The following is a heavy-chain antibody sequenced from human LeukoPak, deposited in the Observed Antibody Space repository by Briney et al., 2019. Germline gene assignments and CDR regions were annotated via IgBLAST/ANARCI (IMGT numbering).Heavy chain of an antibody. D-gene: IGHD2-2*01. CDR1: GYTFTSYG. CDR3: ARNAFSTSSENYFDF. V-gene: IGHV1-18*01. Sequence: ASVKVSCKASGYTFTSYGISWVRQAPGQGLEWMGWISAYNGDTNYAQSFQGRVTMTTDTSTSTAYMELRSLKSDDTAVYYCARNAFSTSSENYFDFWGRGTLVTVSS. CDR2: ISAYNGDT. J-gene: IGHJ4*02.